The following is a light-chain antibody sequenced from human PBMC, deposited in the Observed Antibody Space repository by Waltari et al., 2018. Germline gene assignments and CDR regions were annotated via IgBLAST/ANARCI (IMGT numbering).Light chain of an antibody. CDR1: LLGDKY. CDR3: RAWDSLTAI. V-gene: IGLV3-1*01. Sequence: SYELTQPPSVSVSPGQTANITCSGDLLGDKYASWYQQKPGQSPVLTIYQNTERPSGIPERFSGSNSANTATLTISGTQAMDEAEYYCRAWDSLTAIFGGGTKLTVL. CDR2: QNT. J-gene: IGLJ2*01.